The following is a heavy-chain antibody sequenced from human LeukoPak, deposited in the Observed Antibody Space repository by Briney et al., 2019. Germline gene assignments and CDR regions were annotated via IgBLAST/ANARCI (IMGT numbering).Heavy chain of an antibody. CDR2: ISDNT. CDR3: AKIAVRGPGGDY. Sequence: PVWSLARASAPSELSCGRSASSCVWRAQGKRMEWVSSISDNTYYADSVKGRFTISKDTSKNTLYLQMNSLRAEDTALYYCAKIAVRGPGGDYWGQGTLVTVSS. J-gene: IGHJ4*02. CDR1: ELSCGRSA. D-gene: IGHD3-10*01. V-gene: IGHV3-23*01.